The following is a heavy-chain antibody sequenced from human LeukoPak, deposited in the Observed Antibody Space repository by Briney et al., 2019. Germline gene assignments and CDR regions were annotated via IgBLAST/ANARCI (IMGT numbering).Heavy chain of an antibody. Sequence: SETLSLTCTVSGGSISGHHWSWIRQPPGKGLEWIGYIYYTGSTNYNPSLKSRVTISLDTSMNQFSLQLASVTVADTAVYYCARQAHCTSTICNPFDYWGQGTLVTVSS. D-gene: IGHD2-2*01. CDR3: ARQAHCTSTICNPFDY. V-gene: IGHV4-59*08. CDR1: GGSISGHH. J-gene: IGHJ4*02. CDR2: IYYTGST.